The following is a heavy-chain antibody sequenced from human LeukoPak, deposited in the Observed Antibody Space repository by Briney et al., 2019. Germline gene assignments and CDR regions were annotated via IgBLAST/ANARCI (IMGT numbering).Heavy chain of an antibody. CDR3: ASYDFWSGSLDY. CDR2: IYYSGST. J-gene: IGHJ4*02. CDR1: GVSISSGDYY. Sequence: SETLSLTCTVSGVSISSGDYYWSWIRQPPGKGLEWIGYIYYSGSTYYNPSLKSRVTISVDTSKNQFSLKLSSVTAADTAVYYCASYDFWSGSLDYRGQGTLVTVSS. V-gene: IGHV4-30-4*01. D-gene: IGHD3-3*01.